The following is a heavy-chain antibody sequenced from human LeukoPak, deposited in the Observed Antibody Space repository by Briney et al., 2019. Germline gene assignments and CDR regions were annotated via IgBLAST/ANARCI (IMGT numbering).Heavy chain of an antibody. CDR1: GGSISSGSYY. Sequence: SQTLSLTCTVSGGSISSGSYYWSWIRQPAGKGLEWIGHIYTSGSTNYNPSLKGRVTISVDTSKNQFSLELSSVTAADTAVYYCARSGVAGILYYYYMDVWGKGTTVTISS. CDR3: ARSGVAGILYYYYMDV. J-gene: IGHJ6*03. CDR2: IYTSGST. V-gene: IGHV4-61*09. D-gene: IGHD6-19*01.